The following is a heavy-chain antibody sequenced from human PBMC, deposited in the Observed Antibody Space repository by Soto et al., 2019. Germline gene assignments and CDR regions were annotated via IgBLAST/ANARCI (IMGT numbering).Heavy chain of an antibody. D-gene: IGHD3-10*01. CDR3: ARDTPRISMVRGVIPGGMDV. CDR1: GGSISSGGYY. J-gene: IGHJ6*02. CDR2: IYYSGST. V-gene: IGHV4-31*03. Sequence: SETLSLTCTVSGGSISSGGYYWGWIRQHPGKGLEWIGYIYYSGSTYYNPSLKSRVTISVDTSKNQFSLKLSSVTAADTAVYYCARDTPRISMVRGVIPGGMDVWGQGTTVTVS.